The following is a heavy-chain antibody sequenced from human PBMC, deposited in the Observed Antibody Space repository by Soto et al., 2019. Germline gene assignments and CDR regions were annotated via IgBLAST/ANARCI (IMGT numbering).Heavy chain of an antibody. Sequence: GGSLRLSCAASGFTFDDYTMHWVRQAPGKGLEWVSLISWDGGSTYYADSVKGRFTISRDNSKNSLYLQMNSLRTEDTALYYCAKEGGGDRLDAFDIWGQGTMVTVSS. V-gene: IGHV3-43*01. CDR2: ISWDGGST. CDR3: AKEGGGDRLDAFDI. CDR1: GFTFDDYT. J-gene: IGHJ3*02. D-gene: IGHD3-16*01.